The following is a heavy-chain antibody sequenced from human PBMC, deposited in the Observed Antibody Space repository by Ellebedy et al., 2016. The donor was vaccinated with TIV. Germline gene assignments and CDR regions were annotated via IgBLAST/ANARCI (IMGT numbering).Heavy chain of an antibody. CDR3: AKDMVFGDGKWEIDV. V-gene: IGHV3-23*01. CDR2: INNGGRTT. J-gene: IGHJ6*02. D-gene: IGHD1-26*01. Sequence: GESLKISCVASGFTFSGYAMSWVRQAPGKGLEWVSGINNGGRTTSYADPVKCRFTISRDNSRSTLYLQMNSLSAEDSAVYYCAKDMVFGDGKWEIDVWGQGTTVTVSS. CDR1: GFTFSGYA.